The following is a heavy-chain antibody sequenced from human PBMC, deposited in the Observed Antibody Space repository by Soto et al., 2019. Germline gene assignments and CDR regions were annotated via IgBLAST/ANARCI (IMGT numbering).Heavy chain of an antibody. CDR1: GGTFSSYA. V-gene: IGHV1-69*12. CDR3: ARDRGRGALNWFDP. J-gene: IGHJ5*02. CDR2: IIPIFGTA. D-gene: IGHD3-10*01. Sequence: QVQLVQSGAEVKKPGSSVKVSCKASGGTFSSYAISWVRQAPGQGLEWMGGIIPIFGTANYAQKFQGRVTITADESTSTADMELSSLRSEDTAVYYCARDRGRGALNWFDPWGQGTLVTVSS.